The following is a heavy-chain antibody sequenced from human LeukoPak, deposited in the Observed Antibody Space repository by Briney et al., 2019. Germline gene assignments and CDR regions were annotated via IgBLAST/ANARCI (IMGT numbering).Heavy chain of an antibody. CDR2: ISSGSSFM. V-gene: IGHV3-21*01. Sequence: GGSLGLSCAASGLTFSRYSMNWVRQAPGKGLKWVSSISSGSSFMYYADSVKGRFTISRDNAKNSLYLQMNSLRAKDTALYYCARDYYDSSGSSWFDPWGQGTLVTVSS. CDR3: ARDYYDSSGSSWFDP. J-gene: IGHJ5*02. D-gene: IGHD3-22*01. CDR1: GLTFSRYS.